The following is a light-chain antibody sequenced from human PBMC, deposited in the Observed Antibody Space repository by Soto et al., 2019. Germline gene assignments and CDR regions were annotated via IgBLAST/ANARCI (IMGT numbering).Light chain of an antibody. Sequence: DIQMTQSPSSLSASVGDRVTITCRASQSISPYLNWYQHKPGKAPKLLIFASSTLHSEVPSRFSGSGSGTDFTLTISALQPEDFATYYCQQTYTTPCSFGQGTKLETK. CDR3: QQTYTTPCS. V-gene: IGKV1-39*01. CDR1: QSISPY. J-gene: IGKJ2*04. CDR2: ASS.